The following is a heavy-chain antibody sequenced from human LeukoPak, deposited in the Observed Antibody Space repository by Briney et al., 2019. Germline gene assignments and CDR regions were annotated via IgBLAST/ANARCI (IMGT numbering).Heavy chain of an antibody. J-gene: IGHJ4*02. V-gene: IGHV3-21*01. D-gene: IGHD4-17*01. CDR1: GFTFSSYS. CDR3: ATSMTTVTPFDY. CDR2: ISSSSSYI. Sequence: GGSLRLSCAASGFTFSSYSMNWVRQAPGKGLEWVSSISSSSSYIYYADSVKGRFTISRDNAKNSLYLQMNSLRAEDTAVYYCATSMTTVTPFDYWGQGTLVTVSS.